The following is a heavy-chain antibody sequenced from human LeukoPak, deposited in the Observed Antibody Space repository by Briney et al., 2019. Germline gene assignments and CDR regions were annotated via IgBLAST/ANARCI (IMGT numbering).Heavy chain of an antibody. CDR1: GWSFSGYY. V-gene: IGHV4-34*01. Sequence: PSETLSLTCAVYGWSFSGYYWSWIRQPPGKGLEWIGEINHSGSTNYNPSLKSRVTISVDTSKNQFSLKLSSVTAADTAVYYCGRDDDYSNLIDYWGQGTLVTVSS. CDR3: GRDDDYSNLIDY. CDR2: INHSGST. D-gene: IGHD4-11*01. J-gene: IGHJ4*02.